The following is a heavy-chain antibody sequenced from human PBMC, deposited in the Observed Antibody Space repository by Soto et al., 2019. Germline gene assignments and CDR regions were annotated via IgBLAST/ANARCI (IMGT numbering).Heavy chain of an antibody. CDR3: VTGGAGPSYYYYMNF. CDR2: ISSNGGST. V-gene: IGHV3-64D*06. D-gene: IGHD6-19*01. Sequence: GGSLRLSCSASGFTFSSYAMHWVRQAPGKGLEYVSAISSNGGSTYYADSVKGRFTISRDNSENTLYLQMSSLRAEDPVVYYCVTGGAGPSYYYYMNFWAKGPRSPSP. CDR1: GFTFSSYA. J-gene: IGHJ6*03.